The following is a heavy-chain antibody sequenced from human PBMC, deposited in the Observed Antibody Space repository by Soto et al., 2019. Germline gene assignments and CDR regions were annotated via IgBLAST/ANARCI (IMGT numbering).Heavy chain of an antibody. V-gene: IGHV1-2*02. CDR2: INPNSGGT. CDR3: AREGIATVVTRVYYYGMDV. Sequence: GASVKVSCKASGYTFTGYYMHWVRQAPGQGLEWMGWINPNSGGTNYAQKFQGRVTMTRDTSISTAYMELSRLRSDDTAVYYCAREGIATVVTRVYYYGMDVWGQGTTVTSP. J-gene: IGHJ6*02. CDR1: GYTFTGYY. D-gene: IGHD4-17*01.